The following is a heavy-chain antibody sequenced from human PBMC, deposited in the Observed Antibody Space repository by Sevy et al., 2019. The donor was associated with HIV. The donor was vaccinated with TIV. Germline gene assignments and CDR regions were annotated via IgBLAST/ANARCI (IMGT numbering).Heavy chain of an antibody. V-gene: IGHV1-69*13. J-gene: IGHJ6*02. Sequence: ASVKVSCKASGGTFSSYAISWVRQAPGQGLEWMGGIIPIFGTANYAQKFQGRVTITADESTSTAYMELSSLRSEDTAVYYCARDRYGYSGYDFMDVWGQGTTVTVS. CDR3: ARDRYGYSGYDFMDV. CDR2: IIPIFGTA. D-gene: IGHD5-12*01. CDR1: GGTFSSYA.